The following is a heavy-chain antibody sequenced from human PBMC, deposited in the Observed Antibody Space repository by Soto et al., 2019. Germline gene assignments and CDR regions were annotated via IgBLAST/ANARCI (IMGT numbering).Heavy chain of an antibody. D-gene: IGHD2-2*01. J-gene: IGHJ5*02. CDR1: GGSFSGYY. V-gene: IGHV4-34*01. Sequence: SETLSLTCAVYGGSFSGYYWSWIRQPPGKGLEWIGEINHSGSTNYNPSLKSRVTISVDTSKNQFSLKLSSVTAADTAVYYCARASSGVVVVPAALRRDNWFDPWGQGTLVTVSS. CDR3: ARASSGVVVVPAALRRDNWFDP. CDR2: INHSGST.